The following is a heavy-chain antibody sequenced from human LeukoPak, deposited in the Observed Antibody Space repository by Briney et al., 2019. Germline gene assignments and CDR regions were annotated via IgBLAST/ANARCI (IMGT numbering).Heavy chain of an antibody. Sequence: GASVKVSCKASGYTFTSYDINWVRQATGQGLEWMGRMNPNSGNTGYAQKFQGRVTMTRNTSISTAYMELSSLRSEDTAVYYCARGDRYDFWSGYLTDSNWFDPWGQGTLVTVSS. J-gene: IGHJ5*02. D-gene: IGHD3-3*01. CDR1: GYTFTSYD. CDR3: ARGDRYDFWSGYLTDSNWFDP. V-gene: IGHV1-8*01. CDR2: MNPNSGNT.